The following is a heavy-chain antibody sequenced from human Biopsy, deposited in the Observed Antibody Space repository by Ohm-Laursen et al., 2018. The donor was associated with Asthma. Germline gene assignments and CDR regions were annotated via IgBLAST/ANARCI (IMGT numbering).Heavy chain of an antibody. CDR1: GYTFISYA. Sequence: GVSVKVSCKVSGYTFISYAIHWVRQAPGQRLEWMGWINAGNGNTKYSQKFQGRVTITRDTSASTAYMELSSLRSEDTAVYYCARTYYDFLTGQVIDAFAIWGQGTMVTVSS. CDR2: INAGNGNT. CDR3: ARTYYDFLTGQVIDAFAI. J-gene: IGHJ3*02. D-gene: IGHD3-9*01. V-gene: IGHV1-3*01.